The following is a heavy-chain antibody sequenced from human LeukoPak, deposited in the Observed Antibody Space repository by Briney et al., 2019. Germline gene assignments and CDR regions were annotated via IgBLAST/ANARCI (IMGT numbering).Heavy chain of an antibody. D-gene: IGHD3-22*01. Sequence: SETLSLTCTVSGYSISSGYYWGWIRQPPGKGLEWIGSIYHSGSTYYNPSLKSRVTISVDTSKNQFSLKLSSVTAADTAVYYCARDRDYYDSRCFDYWGQGTLVTVPS. V-gene: IGHV4-38-2*02. CDR2: IYHSGST. J-gene: IGHJ4*02. CDR3: ARDRDYYDSRCFDY. CDR1: GYSISSGYY.